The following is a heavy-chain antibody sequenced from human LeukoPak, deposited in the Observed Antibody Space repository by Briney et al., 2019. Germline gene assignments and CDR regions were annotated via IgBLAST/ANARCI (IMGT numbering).Heavy chain of an antibody. CDR1: GFTFSSYA. V-gene: IGHV3-74*01. J-gene: IGHJ4*02. Sequence: GGSLRLSCAASGFTFSSYAMSWVRQAPGKGPMWVSRICPDGTGISYADSVKARFTTSRDNAKNTVYLQMNSLREEDTAVYYCVRDFRSADYWGQGTLVTVSS. CDR2: ICPDGTGI. CDR3: VRDFRSADY.